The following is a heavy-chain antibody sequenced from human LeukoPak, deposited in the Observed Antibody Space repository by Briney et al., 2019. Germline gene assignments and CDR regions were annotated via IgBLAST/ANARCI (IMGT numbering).Heavy chain of an antibody. J-gene: IGHJ3*02. D-gene: IGHD2-21*01. CDR2: IKQDGSEK. CDR1: GFTFSSYW. CDR3: ARVDPLLSFDI. V-gene: IGHV3-7*01. Sequence: GGSPRLSCAASGFTFSSYWMSWVRQAPGKGLEWVANIKQDGSEKYYVDSVKGRFTISRDNAKNSLYLQMNSPRAEDTAVYYCARVDPLLSFDIWGQGTMVTVSS.